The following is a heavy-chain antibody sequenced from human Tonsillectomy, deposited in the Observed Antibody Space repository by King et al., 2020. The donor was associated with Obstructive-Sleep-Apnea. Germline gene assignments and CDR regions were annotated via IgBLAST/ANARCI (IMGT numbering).Heavy chain of an antibody. CDR1: GFTFSSYA. J-gene: IGHJ4*02. CDR2: ISCSGGST. CDR3: AKDGRSSGYYENYYFDY. D-gene: IGHD3-22*01. V-gene: IGHV3-23*04. Sequence: VQLVESGGGLVQPGGSLRLSCAASGFTFSSYAMSWVRQAPGKGLEWVSAISCSGGSTYYADSVKGRFTISRDNSKNTLYLQMNSLRAEDTAVYYCAKDGRSSGYYENYYFDYWGQGTLVTVSS.